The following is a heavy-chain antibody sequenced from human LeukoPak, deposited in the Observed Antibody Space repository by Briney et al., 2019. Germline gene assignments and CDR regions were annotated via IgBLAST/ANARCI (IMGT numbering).Heavy chain of an antibody. Sequence: ASVKVSCKASGYTFIDYYMHWVRQAPGQGLEWMGWINPNSGGTNYAQKFQGRVTKTRDTSISTAYMELSRLRSDDTAVYYCAREDYDSTKGWFDPWGQGTLVTVSS. D-gene: IGHD3-22*01. CDR1: GYTFIDYY. V-gene: IGHV1-2*02. J-gene: IGHJ5*02. CDR2: INPNSGGT. CDR3: AREDYDSTKGWFDP.